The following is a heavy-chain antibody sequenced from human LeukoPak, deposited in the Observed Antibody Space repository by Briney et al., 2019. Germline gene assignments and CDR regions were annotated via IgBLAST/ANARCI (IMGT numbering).Heavy chain of an antibody. J-gene: IGHJ4*02. Sequence: SVKVSCKASGGTFSSYAISWVRQAPGQGLEWMGRIIPILGIANYAQKFQGRVTITADKSTSTAYMELSSLRSEDTAVYYCARDIAARRGFDCWGQGTLVTVSS. V-gene: IGHV1-69*04. CDR3: ARDIAARRGFDC. D-gene: IGHD6-6*01. CDR2: IIPILGIA. CDR1: GGTFSSYA.